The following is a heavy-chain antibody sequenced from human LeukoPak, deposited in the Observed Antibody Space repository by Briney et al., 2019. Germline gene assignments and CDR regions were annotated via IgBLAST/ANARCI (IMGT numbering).Heavy chain of an antibody. V-gene: IGHV3-23*01. CDR1: GFTFSSYG. CDR2: ISGSGGST. J-gene: IGHJ4*02. CDR3: AKDRYYYDSSGYVQFDY. D-gene: IGHD3-22*01. Sequence: PGGSLRLPCAASGFTFSSYGMSWVRQAPGKGLEWVSAISGSGGSTYYADSVKGRFTISRDNSKNTLYLQMNSLRAEDTAVYYCAKDRYYYDSSGYVQFDYWGQGTLVTVSS.